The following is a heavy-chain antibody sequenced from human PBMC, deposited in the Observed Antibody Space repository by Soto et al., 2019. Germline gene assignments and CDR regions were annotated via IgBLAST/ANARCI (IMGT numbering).Heavy chain of an antibody. J-gene: IGHJ4*02. CDR1: GFTFSNYW. CDR2: INTDGSTI. V-gene: IGHV3-74*01. Sequence: GGSLRLSCGASGFTFSNYWMHWVRQAPGKGLVWVSRINTDGSTIAYADSVRGRLTLSRDNAKNTVYLQMNSLRGEDTAVYYCAKAPKPRIAVAENIGYWGQGTLVTVSS. D-gene: IGHD6-19*01. CDR3: AKAPKPRIAVAENIGY.